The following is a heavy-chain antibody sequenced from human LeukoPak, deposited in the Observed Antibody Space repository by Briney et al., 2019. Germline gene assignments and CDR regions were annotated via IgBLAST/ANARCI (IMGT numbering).Heavy chain of an antibody. V-gene: IGHV4-4*02. J-gene: IGHJ4*02. Sequence: PSGTLSLTCAVSGGSISSSNWWSWVRQPPGKGLEWIGYIYYSGSTNYNPSLKSRVTISVDTSKNQFSLKLSSVTAADTAVYYCARALAVAGRFYFDYWGQGTLVTVSS. CDR1: GGSISSSNW. CDR2: IYYSGST. D-gene: IGHD6-19*01. CDR3: ARALAVAGRFYFDY.